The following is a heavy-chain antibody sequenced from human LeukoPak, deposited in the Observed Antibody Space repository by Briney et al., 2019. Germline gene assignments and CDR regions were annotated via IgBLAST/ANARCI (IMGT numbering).Heavy chain of an antibody. CDR2: IKQDGSEK. J-gene: IGHJ6*03. CDR1: GFTVSSNY. D-gene: IGHD2-2*01. V-gene: IGHV3-7*01. CDR3: ARGRTEYQLPQLYNYYYYMDV. Sequence: PGGSLRLSCAASGFTVSSNYMSWVRQAPGKGLEWVANIKQDGSEKYYVDSVKGRFTISRDNAKNSVYLQMNSLRAEDTAVYYCARGRTEYQLPQLYNYYYYMDVWGKGTTVTISS.